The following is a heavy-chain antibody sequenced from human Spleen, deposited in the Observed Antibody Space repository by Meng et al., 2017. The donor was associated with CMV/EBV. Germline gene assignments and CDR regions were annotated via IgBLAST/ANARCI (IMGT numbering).Heavy chain of an antibody. D-gene: IGHD4-17*01. CDR3: ARDTATVTTRGGPEY. J-gene: IGHJ4*02. V-gene: IGHV1-18*01. CDR1: GYSFTNYG. CDR2: ISGKNGDI. Sequence: ASVKVSCKASGYSFTNYGITWVRQAPGQGLEWMGWISGKNGDIKYAQDLQGRVTLTTDTSTSTAYVELRSLRSDDTAIYYCARDTATVTTRGGPEYWGQGTLVTVSS.